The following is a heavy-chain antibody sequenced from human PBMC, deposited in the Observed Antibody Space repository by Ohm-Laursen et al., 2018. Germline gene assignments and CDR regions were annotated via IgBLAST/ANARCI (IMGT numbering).Heavy chain of an antibody. J-gene: IGHJ4*02. CDR2: ISANGGVT. Sequence: SLRLSCAASGFTFSSYAMSWVRQAPGKGLEWVSGISANGGVTYYADSVRGRFTLSRDNSKNTLYLQMNSLRAEDTAVYYCARAAVAGYYFDYWGQGTLVTVSS. D-gene: IGHD6-19*01. V-gene: IGHV3-23*01. CDR3: ARAAVAGYYFDY. CDR1: GFTFSSYA.